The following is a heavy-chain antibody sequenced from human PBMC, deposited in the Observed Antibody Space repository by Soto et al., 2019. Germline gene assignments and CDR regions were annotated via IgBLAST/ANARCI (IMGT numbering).Heavy chain of an antibody. Sequence: GGSLRLSCVASGLTFSSAAMSWVRQAPGKGLEWVSAISGSGSTTFYADPGKGRFTISRDNSKKTLYLQMNSLRVEDTAVYYCAKAYASGAYKDIYYYYYYYGMDVWGQGTTVTV. CDR2: ISGSGSTT. J-gene: IGHJ6*02. CDR1: GLTFSSAA. D-gene: IGHD3-10*01. V-gene: IGHV3-23*01. CDR3: AKAYASGAYKDIYYYYYYYGMDV.